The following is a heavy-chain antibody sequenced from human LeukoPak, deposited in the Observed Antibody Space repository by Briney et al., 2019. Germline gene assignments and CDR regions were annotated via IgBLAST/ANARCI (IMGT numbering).Heavy chain of an antibody. V-gene: IGHV4-59*08. D-gene: IGHD6-6*01. CDR2: VYYTGST. J-gene: IGHJ4*02. CDR3: ARHFAYSSSSYFDY. CDR1: GGSVSNYY. Sequence: SETLSLTCSVSGGSVSNYYWSWIRQPPGKGMEWIGYVYYTGSTNYNPSLKSRVTMFEDKSKNQFSLRLYSVTVADTAVYYCARHFAYSSSSYFDYWGQGSLVTVSS.